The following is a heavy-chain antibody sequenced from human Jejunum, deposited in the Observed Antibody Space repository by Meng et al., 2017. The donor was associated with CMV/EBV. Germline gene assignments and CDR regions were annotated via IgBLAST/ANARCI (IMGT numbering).Heavy chain of an antibody. CDR3: ARIDYSNYYG. CDR1: GFTFSSYE. J-gene: IGHJ4*02. CDR2: ISDSGRTI. V-gene: IGHV3-48*03. D-gene: IGHD4-11*01. Sequence: CAASGFTFSSYEMTWVRQAPGKGLEWVSYISDSGRTIYYADSVKGRFTISRDNAKNSLYLQMNSLRAEDTAAYYCARIDYSNYYGCGQGTLVTVSS.